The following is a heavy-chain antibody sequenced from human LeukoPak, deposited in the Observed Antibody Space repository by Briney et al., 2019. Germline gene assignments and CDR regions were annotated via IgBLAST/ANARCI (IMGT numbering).Heavy chain of an antibody. CDR1: GGSISSYY. V-gene: IGHV4-4*07. Sequence: SETLSLTCTVSGGSISSYYWSSIRQPAGKGLEWIGRIYTSGSTNYNPSLKSRVTMSVDTPKNQFSLKLSSVTAADTAVYYCARASGYSGYDWVYYFDYWGQGTLVTVSS. CDR2: IYTSGST. D-gene: IGHD5-12*01. CDR3: ARASGYSGYDWVYYFDY. J-gene: IGHJ4*02.